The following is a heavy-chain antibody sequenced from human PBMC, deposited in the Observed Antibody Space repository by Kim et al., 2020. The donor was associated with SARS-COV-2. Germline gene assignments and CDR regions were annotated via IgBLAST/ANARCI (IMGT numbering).Heavy chain of an antibody. J-gene: IGHJ4*02. D-gene: IGHD1-26*01. Sequence: VDSVKGRFTISRDNAKNSLYLQMNSLRAEDTAVYYCARVEVGATREPFDYWGQGTLVTVSS. V-gene: IGHV3-7*01. CDR3: ARVEVGATREPFDY.